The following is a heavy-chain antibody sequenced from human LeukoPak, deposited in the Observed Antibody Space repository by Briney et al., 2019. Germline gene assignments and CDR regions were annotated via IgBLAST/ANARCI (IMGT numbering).Heavy chain of an antibody. D-gene: IGHD3-22*01. CDR1: GYIFTNYA. V-gene: IGHV1-3*01. Sequence: ASVKVSCKASGYIFTNYAIHWVRPAPGQRLEWMGWINAGNGNTRYSQKFQGRVTITRDTSASTAYMELSSLRSEDTAVYYCARDSSGSSLHTFDIWGQGTMVTVSS. CDR3: ARDSSGSSLHTFDI. CDR2: INAGNGNT. J-gene: IGHJ3*02.